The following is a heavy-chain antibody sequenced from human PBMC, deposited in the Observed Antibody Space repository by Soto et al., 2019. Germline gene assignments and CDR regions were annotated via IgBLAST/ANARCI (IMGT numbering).Heavy chain of an antibody. CDR1: GGTFSSYA. Sequence: SVKVSCKASGGTFSSYAISWVRQAPGQGLEWMGGIIPIFGTANYAQKFQGRVTITADESTSTAYMELSSLRSEDTAVYYCARASSNYYDSRPFDYWGQGALVTVSS. CDR3: ARASSNYYDSRPFDY. CDR2: IIPIFGTA. D-gene: IGHD3-22*01. V-gene: IGHV1-69*13. J-gene: IGHJ4*02.